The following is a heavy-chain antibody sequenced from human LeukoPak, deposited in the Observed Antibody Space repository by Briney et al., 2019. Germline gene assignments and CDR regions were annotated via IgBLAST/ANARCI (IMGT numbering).Heavy chain of an antibody. CDR2: ISGSGGST. J-gene: IGHJ4*02. D-gene: IGHD5-12*01. CDR3: ARDYSGSGWDYYDY. CDR1: GFTFSSYA. V-gene: IGHV3-23*01. Sequence: GGSLRLSCAASGFTFSSYAMSWVRQAPGKGLEWVSAISGSGGSTYYADSVKGRFTISRDNSKNTLYLQMNSLRAEDTAVYYCARDYSGSGWDYYDYWGQGTLVTVSS.